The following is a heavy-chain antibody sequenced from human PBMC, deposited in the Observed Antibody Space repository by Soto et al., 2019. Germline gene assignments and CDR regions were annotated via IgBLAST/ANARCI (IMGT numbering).Heavy chain of an antibody. D-gene: IGHD6-13*01. CDR1: GYTFTGYY. J-gene: IGHJ5*02. Sequence: ASLKVSCKASGYTFTGYYMHWVRQAPGQGLEWMGWINPNSGGTNYAQKFQGWVTMTRDTSISTAYMELSRLRSDDTAVYYCARGAHLIAAAGTGALFDPWGQGTLVTVPS. V-gene: IGHV1-2*04. CDR2: INPNSGGT. CDR3: ARGAHLIAAAGTGALFDP.